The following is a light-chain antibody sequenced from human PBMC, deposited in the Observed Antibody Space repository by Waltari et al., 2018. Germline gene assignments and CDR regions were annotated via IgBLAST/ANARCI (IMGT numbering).Light chain of an antibody. Sequence: YELTQPSSVSVSPGQTARITCAGHALPRQYVYWYQQQPGQAPSLVMFKDSERPSGGPNRFSGASSGTTATLTISGAQAEDEADDYCQSADSSGTFQGVFGGGTKLTVL. V-gene: IGLV3-25*03. J-gene: IGLJ3*02. CDR2: KDS. CDR1: ALPRQY. CDR3: QSADSSGTFQGV.